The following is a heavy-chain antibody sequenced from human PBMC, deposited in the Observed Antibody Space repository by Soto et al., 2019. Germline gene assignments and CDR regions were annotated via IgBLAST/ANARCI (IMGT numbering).Heavy chain of an antibody. V-gene: IGHV1-8*01. D-gene: IGHD4-17*01. CDR1: GYTFTSYD. Sequence: QVQLVQSGAEVKKPGASVKVSCKASGYTFTSYDINWVRQATGQGLEWMGWINPNSGNTGYAQKFKGRVPRTRNTYISTAYMELSSLRCEDTAVYYWARSTNDYDDRHWGQGALVTVAS. CDR3: ARSTNDYDDRH. J-gene: IGHJ4*02. CDR2: INPNSGNT.